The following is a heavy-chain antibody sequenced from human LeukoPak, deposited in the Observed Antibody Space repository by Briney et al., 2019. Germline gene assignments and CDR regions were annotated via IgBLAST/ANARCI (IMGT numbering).Heavy chain of an antibody. J-gene: IGHJ4*02. CDR3: ARGALTYYDY. D-gene: IGHD4/OR15-4a*01. Sequence: PGGSLRLSCAASGFTFSDYYMSWIRQAPGKGLEWVSYTSFSGNTISYADSVKGRFTFSRDNAKNSLFLQMNSLRAEDTAVYYCARGALTYYDYWGQGTLVAVSS. CDR1: GFTFSDYY. V-gene: IGHV3-11*01. CDR2: TSFSGNTI.